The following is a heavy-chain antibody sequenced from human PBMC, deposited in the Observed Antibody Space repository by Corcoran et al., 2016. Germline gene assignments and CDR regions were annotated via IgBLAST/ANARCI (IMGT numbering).Heavy chain of an antibody. J-gene: IGHJ4*02. Sequence: QVQLVQSGAEVKKPGSSVKVSCKASGGTFSSYAISWVRQAPGQGLEWMGGIIPIFGTANYALKFQGRVTITADDSTSTAYMEVSSLRSEEKAVYYGAREVQSNYATYVYYWGQGTLVTVSS. V-gene: IGHV1-69*01. CDR3: AREVQSNYATYVYY. CDR2: IIPIFGTA. D-gene: IGHD4-4*01. CDR1: GGTFSSYA.